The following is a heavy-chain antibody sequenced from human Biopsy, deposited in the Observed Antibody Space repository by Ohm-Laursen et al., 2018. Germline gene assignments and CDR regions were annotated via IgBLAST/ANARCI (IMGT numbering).Heavy chain of an antibody. D-gene: IGHD3-3*01. CDR2: IDPKSGGT. CDR3: ARELGDFWGGRQFDF. Sequence: GASVKVSCKASAYSFGDHRIHWVRQAPGQGLEWMGWIDPKSGGTSYAQKFQGRVTMTRDTSISTTYMELRRLTSDDTAVFYCARELGDFWGGRQFDFWGQGTLVTVSS. J-gene: IGHJ5*01. CDR1: AYSFGDHR. V-gene: IGHV1-2*02.